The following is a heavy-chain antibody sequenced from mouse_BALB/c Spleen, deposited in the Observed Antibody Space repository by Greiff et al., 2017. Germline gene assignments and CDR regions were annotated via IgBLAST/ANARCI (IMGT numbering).Heavy chain of an antibody. CDR3: TRDGSYWGY. Sequence: EVMLVESGGGLVKPGGSLKLSCAASGFTFSSYTMSWVRQTPEKRLEWVATISSGGSYTYYPDSVKGRFTISRDNAKNTLYLQMSSLKSEDTAMYYCTRDGSYWGYWGQGTTLTVSS. J-gene: IGHJ2*01. CDR2: ISSGGSYT. V-gene: IGHV5-6-4*01. D-gene: IGHD1-1*02. CDR1: GFTFSSYT.